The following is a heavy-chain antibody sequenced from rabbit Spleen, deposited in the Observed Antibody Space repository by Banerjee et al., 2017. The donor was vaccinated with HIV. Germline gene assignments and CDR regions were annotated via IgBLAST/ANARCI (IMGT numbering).Heavy chain of an antibody. J-gene: IGHJ3*01. V-gene: IGHV1S40*01. Sequence: QSLEESGGDLVKPGASLTLTCTASGVSFSSSSYMCWVRQAPGKGLEWIACIDAGSSGFTYFATWAKGRFTCSKTSSTTVTLQWTSLTAADTATYFCARGSAAMTMLITGYYLGLWGQGTLVTVS. CDR1: GVSFSSSSY. CDR3: ARGSAAMTMLITGYYLGL. D-gene: IGHD2-1*01. CDR2: IDAGSSGFT.